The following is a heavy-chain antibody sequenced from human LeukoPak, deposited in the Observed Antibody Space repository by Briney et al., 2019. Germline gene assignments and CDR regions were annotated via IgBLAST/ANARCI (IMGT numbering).Heavy chain of an antibody. D-gene: IGHD6-13*01. CDR1: GFTFSRYA. CDR3: ARGPHDRGYWYFDL. Sequence: GGSLRLSCAASGFTFSRYAMTWVRQAPGKGLEWVSPISGNGDTTFYADSVKGRFTISRDNSKNTLYLQMNFVRADDTAVYYCARGPHDRGYWYFDLWGRGTLVTVSS. CDR2: ISGNGDTT. J-gene: IGHJ2*01. V-gene: IGHV3-23*01.